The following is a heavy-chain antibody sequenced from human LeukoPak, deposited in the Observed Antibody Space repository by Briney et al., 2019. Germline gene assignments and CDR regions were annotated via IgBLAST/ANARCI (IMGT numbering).Heavy chain of an antibody. J-gene: IGHJ4*02. CDR1: GGTFSSYA. CDR3: ARGPLVVTAIPFLDY. D-gene: IGHD2-21*02. Sequence: GASVKVSCKASGGTFSSYAISWVRQAPEQGLEWMGRIVPIFGTANYAQKFQGRVTITTDESTSTAYMELSSLRSEDTAVYYCARGPLVVTAIPFLDYWGQGTLVTVSS. CDR2: IVPIFGTA. V-gene: IGHV1-69*05.